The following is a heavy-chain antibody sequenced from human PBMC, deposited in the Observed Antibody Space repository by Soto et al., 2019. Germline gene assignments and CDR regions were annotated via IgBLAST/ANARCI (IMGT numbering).Heavy chain of an antibody. D-gene: IGHD3-22*01. CDR2: INHSGST. V-gene: IGHV4-34*01. Sequence: SETLSLTCAVYGGSFSGYYWSWIRQPPGKGLEWIGEINHSGSTNYNPSLKSRVTISVDTSKNQFSLKLSSVTAADTAVYYCARGCKSASGYYYRSYYYYYGMDVWGQGTTVTVSS. J-gene: IGHJ6*02. CDR3: ARGCKSASGYYYRSYYYYYGMDV. CDR1: GGSFSGYY.